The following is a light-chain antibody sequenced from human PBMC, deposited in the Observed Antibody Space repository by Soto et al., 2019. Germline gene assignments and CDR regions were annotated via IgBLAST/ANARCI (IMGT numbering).Light chain of an antibody. CDR2: EVS. CDR3: SSYTSSSPYV. V-gene: IGLV2-14*01. J-gene: IGLJ1*01. Sequence: QSVLTQPASVSWSPGQSITISCTGTSSDVGGYNYVSWYQQHPGKAPKLMIHEVSNRPSGVSNRFSGSKSGNTASLTISGLQAEDEADYYCSSYTSSSPYVFGTGTKVTVL. CDR1: SSDVGGYNY.